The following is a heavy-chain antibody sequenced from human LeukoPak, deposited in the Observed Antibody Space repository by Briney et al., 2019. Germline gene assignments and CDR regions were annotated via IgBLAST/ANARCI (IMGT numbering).Heavy chain of an antibody. CDR3: ARSGDAGAFDI. D-gene: IGHD7-27*01. Sequence: SETLSLTCTVSGGSISSSSYYWGWIRQPPGKGLEWIGSIYYSGSTYYNPSLKSRVTISVDTSKNQFSLKLSSVTAADTAVYYCARSGDAGAFDIWGQGTMVTVSS. V-gene: IGHV4-39*01. J-gene: IGHJ3*02. CDR2: IYYSGST. CDR1: GGSISSSSYY.